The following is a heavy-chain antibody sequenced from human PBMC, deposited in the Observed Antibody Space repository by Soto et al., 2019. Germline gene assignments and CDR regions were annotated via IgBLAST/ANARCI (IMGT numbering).Heavy chain of an antibody. CDR3: ATSRYITMIAWEGAFDI. CDR1: GYSISSGYY. CDR2: IYHSGST. V-gene: IGHV4-38-2*01. J-gene: IGHJ3*02. D-gene: IGHD3-22*01. Sequence: SETLSLTCAVSGYSISSGYYWGWIRQPPGRGLEWIGSIYHSGSTYYNPSLKSRVTISVDTSKNQFSLKLSSVTAADTAVYYCATSRYITMIAWEGAFDIWGQGTMVTVSS.